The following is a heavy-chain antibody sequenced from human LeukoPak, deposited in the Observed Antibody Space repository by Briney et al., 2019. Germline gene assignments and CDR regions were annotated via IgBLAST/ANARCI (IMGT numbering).Heavy chain of an antibody. CDR1: GGSISSYY. J-gene: IGHJ4*02. D-gene: IGHD6-6*01. CDR3: ARSIAARVVYFDY. Sequence: SETLSLTCTVSGGSISSYYWSWIRQPPGKGLEWIGYIYTSGSTNYNPSLKSRVTISVDTSKNQFSLKLSSVTAADTAVYYCARSIAARVVYFDYWGQGTLVTVSS. V-gene: IGHV4-4*09. CDR2: IYTSGST.